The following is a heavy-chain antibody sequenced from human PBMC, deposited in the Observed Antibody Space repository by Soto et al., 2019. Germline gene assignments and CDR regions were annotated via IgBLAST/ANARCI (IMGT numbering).Heavy chain of an antibody. J-gene: IGHJ4*02. CDR2: IYWDDDK. Sequence: QITLKESGPTRVKPTQTLTLTCTFSGFSLSTSGVGVGWIRQPPGKALECLALIYWDDDKRYSPSLKSRLTITKDTSKTQVVLTMTNMDPVDTATYYCARIRYFDWVFDYWGQGTLVTVSS. CDR1: GFSLSTSGVG. V-gene: IGHV2-5*02. D-gene: IGHD3-9*01. CDR3: ARIRYFDWVFDY.